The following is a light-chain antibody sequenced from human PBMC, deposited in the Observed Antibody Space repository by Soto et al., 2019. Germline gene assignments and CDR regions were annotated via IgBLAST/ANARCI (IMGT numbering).Light chain of an antibody. J-gene: IGKJ5*01. Sequence: DIQMTQSPSTLSASVGDRVTITCRASQTISSWLAWYQQKPGKAPKLLIYKASTLKSGVPSRFSGSGSGTEFTLTISRLQPEDVATDYCQNYNSAALICGQGTRLEIK. V-gene: IGKV1-5*03. CDR3: QNYNSAALI. CDR1: QTISSW. CDR2: KAS.